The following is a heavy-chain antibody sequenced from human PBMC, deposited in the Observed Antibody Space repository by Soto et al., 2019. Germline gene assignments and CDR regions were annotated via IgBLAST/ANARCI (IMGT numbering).Heavy chain of an antibody. Sequence: PSETLSLTCTVSEGYIRSGGDYWSWIRQHAGKGLEWIGYIYYSGSTYYNPSLKSRVTISVDTSKNQFSLKLSSVTAADTAVYYCARGTLRYFDSSWGQGTLVTVSS. J-gene: IGHJ5*02. CDR2: IYYSGST. CDR1: EGYIRSGGDY. V-gene: IGHV4-31*03. D-gene: IGHD3-9*01. CDR3: ARGTLRYFDSS.